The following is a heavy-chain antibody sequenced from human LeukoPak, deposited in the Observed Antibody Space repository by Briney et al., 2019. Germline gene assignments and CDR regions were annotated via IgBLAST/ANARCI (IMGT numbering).Heavy chain of an antibody. D-gene: IGHD3-10*01. V-gene: IGHV4-61*02. Sequence: SETLSLTCTVSGGSISSGSYYWSWIRQPAGKGLEWIGRIYTSGSTNYNPSLKSRVTISVDTSKNQFSLKLSSVTAADTAVYYCARGGRNGSGSYTFDYWGQGTLVTVSS. J-gene: IGHJ4*02. CDR3: ARGGRNGSGSYTFDY. CDR2: IYTSGST. CDR1: GGSISSGSYY.